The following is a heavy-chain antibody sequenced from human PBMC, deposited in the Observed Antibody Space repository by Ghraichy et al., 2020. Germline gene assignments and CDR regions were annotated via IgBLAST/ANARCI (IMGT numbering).Heavy chain of an antibody. CDR2: MNPNTGTT. CDR1: RAHVSNPI. Sequence: ASVKVSCKTGRAHVSNPITFRKLLCTLQCLKRMGWMNPNTGTTGYAQKFQGRVTMTRNTSISTVYMELSSLRYEDTAVYYCARGSIAALYWGQGTLVTASS. CDR3: ARGSIAALY. D-gene: IGHD6-6*01. J-gene: IGHJ4*02. V-gene: IGHV1-8*01.